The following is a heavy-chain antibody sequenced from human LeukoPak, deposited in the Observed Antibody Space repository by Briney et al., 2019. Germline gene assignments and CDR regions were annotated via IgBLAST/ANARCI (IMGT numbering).Heavy chain of an antibody. J-gene: IGHJ5*02. Sequence: SETLSPTCTVSGGSISSYYWSWIRQPPGKGLEWIGYIYYSGSTNYNPSLKSRVTISVDTSKNQFSLKLSSVTAADTAVYYCTRTGCSGGSCYSGFDPWGQGTLVTVSS. D-gene: IGHD2-15*01. CDR2: IYYSGST. CDR1: GGSISSYY. CDR3: TRTGCSGGSCYSGFDP. V-gene: IGHV4-59*01.